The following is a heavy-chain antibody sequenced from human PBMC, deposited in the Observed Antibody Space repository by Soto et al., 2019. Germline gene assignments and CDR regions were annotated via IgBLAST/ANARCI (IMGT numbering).Heavy chain of an antibody. Sequence: SETLSLTCTVSGGSISSYYWSWIRQPPGKGLEWIGYIYYSGSTNYNPSLKSRVTISVDTSKNQFSLKLSSVTAADTAVYYCARAGSWIRDAFDIWRQGTLVTVSS. V-gene: IGHV4-59*01. CDR3: ARAGSWIRDAFDI. D-gene: IGHD3-10*01. J-gene: IGHJ3*02. CDR1: GGSISSYY. CDR2: IYYSGST.